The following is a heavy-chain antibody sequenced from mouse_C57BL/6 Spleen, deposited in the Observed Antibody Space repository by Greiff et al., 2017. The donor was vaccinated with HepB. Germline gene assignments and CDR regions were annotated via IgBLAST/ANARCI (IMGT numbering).Heavy chain of an antibody. Sequence: VQLQQPGAELVRPGSSVKLSCKASGYTFTSYWMHWVKQRPIQGLEWIGNIDPSDSETHYNQKFKDKATLTVDKSSSTAYMQLSSLTSEDSAVYYCARSRITTVVESFDYWGQGTTLTVSS. CDR1: GYTFTSYW. J-gene: IGHJ2*01. CDR3: ARSRITTVVESFDY. CDR2: IDPSDSET. D-gene: IGHD1-1*01. V-gene: IGHV1-52*01.